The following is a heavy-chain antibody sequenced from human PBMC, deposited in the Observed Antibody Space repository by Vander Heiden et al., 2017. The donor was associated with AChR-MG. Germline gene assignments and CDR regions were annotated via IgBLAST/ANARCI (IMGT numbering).Heavy chain of an antibody. CDR3: ARDLGRNYVWGRAHFDY. J-gene: IGHJ4*02. V-gene: IGHV3-30-3*01. D-gene: IGHD3-16*01. CDR1: GLTFSRHA. CDR2: ISYDGSNK. Sequence: VQLVESGGGVVQPGRSVRLSCAAPGLTFSRHAMHWVRQAPGKGLEWVAVISYDGSNKYCADSVKGRFTISRDNSKNTLYLQMNSLRAEDTAVYYCARDLGRNYVWGRAHFDYWGQGTLVTVSS.